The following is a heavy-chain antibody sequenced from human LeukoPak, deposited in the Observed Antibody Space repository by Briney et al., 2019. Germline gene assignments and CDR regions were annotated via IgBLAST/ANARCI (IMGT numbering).Heavy chain of an antibody. CDR2: MNPNSGNT. D-gene: IGHD6-13*01. CDR1: GHTLTSYD. V-gene: IGHV1-8*02. J-gene: IGHJ4*02. CDR3: ARCGSSWYAENYFDY. Sequence: GASVKVSCKASGHTLTSYDIHWVRQATGQGLEWMGWMNPNSGNTGYAQKFQGRVTMTRNTSISTAYMELSSLRSEDTAVYYCARCGSSWYAENYFDYWGQGTLVTVSS.